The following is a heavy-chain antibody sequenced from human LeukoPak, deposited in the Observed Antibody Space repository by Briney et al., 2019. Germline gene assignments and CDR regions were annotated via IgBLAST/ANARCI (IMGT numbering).Heavy chain of an antibody. CDR1: GFTFSSYA. D-gene: IGHD5-12*01. CDR2: ISYDGSNK. J-gene: IGHJ3*02. Sequence: GRSLRLSCAASGFTFSSYATHWVRQAPGKGLEWVAVISYDGSNKYYADSVKGRFTISRDNSKNTLYLQMNSLRAEDTAVYYCARDSAYSGYDHAFDIWGQGTMVTVSS. CDR3: ARDSAYSGYDHAFDI. V-gene: IGHV3-30*04.